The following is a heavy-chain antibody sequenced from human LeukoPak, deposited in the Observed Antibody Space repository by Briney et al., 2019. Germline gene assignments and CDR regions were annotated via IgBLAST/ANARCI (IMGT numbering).Heavy chain of an antibody. CDR1: GFSFISYG. CDR3: AKRPSDYGDYVTYFDY. V-gene: IGHV3-30*18. D-gene: IGHD4-17*01. Sequence: PGWSLRLSCAASGFSFISYGMHWVRQAPGKGLEWVGVISDDGRNKKYADSVKGRFTISRDNSKDTLYLQMNSLRDEDTAVYYCAKRPSDYGDYVTYFDYWGQGTLVTVSS. J-gene: IGHJ4*02. CDR2: ISDDGRNK.